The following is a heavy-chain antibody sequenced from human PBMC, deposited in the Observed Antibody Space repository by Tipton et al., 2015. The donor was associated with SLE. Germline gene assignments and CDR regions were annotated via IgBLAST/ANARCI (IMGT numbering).Heavy chain of an antibody. CDR2: IKQDGSEK. CDR1: GFTFSSYG. CDR3: AKAGHIVVVTAIQGAYYFDY. V-gene: IGHV3-7*03. D-gene: IGHD2-21*02. Sequence: SLRLSCAASGFTFSSYGMHWVRQAPGKGLEWVANIKQDGSEKYYVDSVKGRFTISRDNAKNSLYLQMNSLRAEDTAVYYCAKAGHIVVVTAIQGAYYFDYWGQGTLVTVSS. J-gene: IGHJ4*02.